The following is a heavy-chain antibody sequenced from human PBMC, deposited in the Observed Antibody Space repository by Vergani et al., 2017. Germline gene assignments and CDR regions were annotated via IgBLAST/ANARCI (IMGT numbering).Heavy chain of an antibody. CDR2: IYYSRTT. V-gene: IGHV4-31*03. CDR1: CAYFGSRGYY. Sequence: QVQLQESGPGLVKASQTLSLPCSVSCAYFGSRGYYWTSVRQRPGMGLDWIGYIYYSRTTNYNPSLESRLTISLDTSENHLTLKLTSVTDADAAVYYCARQKDYYMDVWGKGTTVTVS. J-gene: IGHJ6*03. CDR3: ARQKDYYMDV.